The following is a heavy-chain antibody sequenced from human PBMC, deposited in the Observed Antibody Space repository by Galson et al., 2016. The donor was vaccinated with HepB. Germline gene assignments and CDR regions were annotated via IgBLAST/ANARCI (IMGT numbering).Heavy chain of an antibody. CDR1: GFTFTQHP. Sequence: SLRLSCAASGFTFTQHPMHWVRQAPGKGLEWVSAISGSGGSTYYADSVKGRFTISRDNSKNTLYLQMNSLRAEDTAVYYCAKDIQMGVPAAFDYWGQGTLVTVSS. CDR3: AKDIQMGVPAAFDY. V-gene: IGHV3-23*01. CDR2: ISGSGGST. J-gene: IGHJ4*02. D-gene: IGHD2-2*01.